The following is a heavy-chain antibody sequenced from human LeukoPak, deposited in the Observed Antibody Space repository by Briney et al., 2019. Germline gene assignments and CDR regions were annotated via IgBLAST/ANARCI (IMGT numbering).Heavy chain of an antibody. CDR1: GGSISSGGYY. J-gene: IGHJ4*02. V-gene: IGHV4-31*03. CDR2: IYYSGGT. Sequence: SETLSLTCTVSGGSISSGGYYWSWIRQHPGKGLEWIGYIYYSGGTYYNPSLKSRVTISVDTSKNQFSLKLSSVTAADTAVYYCAGSLLWFGEDYWGQGTLVTVSS. D-gene: IGHD3-10*01. CDR3: AGSLLWFGEDY.